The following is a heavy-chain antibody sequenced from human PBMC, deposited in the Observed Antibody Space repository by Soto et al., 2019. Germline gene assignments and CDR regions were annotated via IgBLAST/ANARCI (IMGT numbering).Heavy chain of an antibody. CDR1: GGSISSGGYY. CDR2: IYYSGST. Sequence: QVQLQESGPGLVKPSETLSLTCSVSGGSISSGGYYWSWIRQHPGKGLEWIGYIYYSGSTYFNPSLKSRLTISVGTSKNQFSLKLSSVTAADTAVYYCARGSSGAFDIWGQGTMATVSP. CDR3: ARGSSGAFDI. J-gene: IGHJ3*02. D-gene: IGHD6-25*01. V-gene: IGHV4-31*03.